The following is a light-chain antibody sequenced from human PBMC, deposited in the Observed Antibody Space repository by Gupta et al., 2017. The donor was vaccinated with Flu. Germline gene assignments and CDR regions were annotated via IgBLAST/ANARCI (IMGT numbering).Light chain of an antibody. CDR3: QQRSNWPLFT. CDR1: QSVSSY. V-gene: IGKV3-11*01. J-gene: IGKJ3*01. Sequence: EIVLTQSPATLSLSPGERATLSCRASQSVSSYLAWYQQKPGQAPRLLIYDASNRATGIPARFSGSGCGTDFTLTISSLEPEDFAVYYCQQRSNWPLFTFGHGTKVDIK. CDR2: DAS.